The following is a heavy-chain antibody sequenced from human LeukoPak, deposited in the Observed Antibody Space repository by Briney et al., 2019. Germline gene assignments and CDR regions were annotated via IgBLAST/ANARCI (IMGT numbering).Heavy chain of an antibody. CDR3: ARSMAAAGPTHNWFDP. CDR1: GYSISSNHW. D-gene: IGHD6-13*01. V-gene: IGHV4-28*01. Sequence: PSDTLSLTCAVSGYSISSNHWWGWIRQPPGKGLEWIGYIFYAGSTYYNPSLKSRVTVSVDTSKNQFSLKLTSVTAADTAVYYCARSMAAAGPTHNWFDPWGHGTLVTVSS. J-gene: IGHJ5*02. CDR2: IFYAGST.